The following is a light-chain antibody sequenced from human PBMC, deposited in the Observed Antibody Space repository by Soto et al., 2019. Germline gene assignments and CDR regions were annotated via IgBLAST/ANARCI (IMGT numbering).Light chain of an antibody. Sequence: IQMTQSPSSVSASVGDRVTMTCRASQGVGGWLAWYQQKPGKVPKLLIYATSSLHSGVPSRFSGSGSGTDFTLIISSLQPDDFATYYCQQTHSLPLSFGPGTKVDIK. J-gene: IGKJ3*01. V-gene: IGKV1-12*01. CDR3: QQTHSLPLS. CDR1: QGVGGW. CDR2: ATS.